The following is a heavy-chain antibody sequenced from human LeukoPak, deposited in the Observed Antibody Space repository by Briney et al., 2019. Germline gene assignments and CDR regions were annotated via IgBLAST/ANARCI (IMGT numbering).Heavy chain of an antibody. CDR3: ARRMGRMFGERYYYYHYMDV. J-gene: IGHJ6*03. V-gene: IGHV4-39*01. CDR1: GGSISSSSYY. D-gene: IGHD3-10*02. CDR2: IYYSGST. Sequence: PSETLSLTCTVSGGSISSSSYYWGWIRQPPGKGLEWIGSIYYSGSTYYNPSLKSRVTISVDTSKNQFSLKLSSVTAADTAVYYCARRMGRMFGERYYYYHYMDVWGKGTTVTISS.